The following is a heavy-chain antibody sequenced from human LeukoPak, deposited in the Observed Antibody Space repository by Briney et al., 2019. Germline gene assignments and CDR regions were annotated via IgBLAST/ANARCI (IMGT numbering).Heavy chain of an antibody. CDR1: GFIFGDYA. CDR3: TRVYGSGRYYSWFDP. Sequence: GGSLRLSCTASGFIFGDYAMSWVRQAPGKGLEWVGFIRSKGSEYAASVKGRFTISRDESKSIAYLQMNSLKTEDTAVYYCTRVYGSGRYYSWFDPWGQGTLVTVSS. CDR2: IRSKGS. J-gene: IGHJ5*02. V-gene: IGHV3-49*04. D-gene: IGHD1-26*01.